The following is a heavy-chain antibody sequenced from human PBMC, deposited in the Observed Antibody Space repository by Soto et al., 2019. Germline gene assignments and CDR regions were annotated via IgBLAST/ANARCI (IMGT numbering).Heavy chain of an antibody. CDR1: GYTLISYG. J-gene: IGHJ3*02. V-gene: IGHV1-18*01. CDR3: ARGYCSGGSCYAFDI. D-gene: IGHD2-15*01. Sequence: QVQMVQSGAEVKKPGASVKVSCKASGYTLISYGISWVRQAPGQGLEWMGWITPYNGNTNYAQNLQGRVTVTTDTSTSTAYMELRSLRSDDTAVYYCARGYCSGGSCYAFDIWGQGTMVTVSS. CDR2: ITPYNGNT.